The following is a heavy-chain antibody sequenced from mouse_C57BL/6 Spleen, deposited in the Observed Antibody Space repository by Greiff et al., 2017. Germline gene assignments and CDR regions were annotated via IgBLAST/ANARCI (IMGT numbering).Heavy chain of an antibody. CDR3: ARGEDWDVGY. CDR2: INPYNGGT. Sequence: VQLKESGPVLVKPGASVKMSCKASGYTFTDYYMNWVKQSHGKSLEWIGVINPYNGGTSYNQKFKGKATLTVDKSSSTAYMGLNSLTSEDSAVYYCARGEDWDVGYWGQGTTLTVSS. J-gene: IGHJ2*01. D-gene: IGHD4-1*01. V-gene: IGHV1-19*01. CDR1: GYTFTDYY.